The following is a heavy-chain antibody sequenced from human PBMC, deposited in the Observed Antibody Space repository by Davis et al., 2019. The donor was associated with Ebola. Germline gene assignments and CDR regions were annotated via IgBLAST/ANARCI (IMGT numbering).Heavy chain of an antibody. V-gene: IGHV4-59*08. D-gene: IGHD4-23*01. CDR1: GGSISNSY. CDR3: ARHTSYGGKTWFDP. Sequence: GSLRLSCTVSGGSISNSYWNWIRQPPGRGLEWIGHIYSGGSANYNPSLKSRVTISVDTSGNQFSLRLTSVTAADTALYYCARHTSYGGKTWFDPWGQGTLVTVSS. CDR2: IYSGGSA. J-gene: IGHJ5*02.